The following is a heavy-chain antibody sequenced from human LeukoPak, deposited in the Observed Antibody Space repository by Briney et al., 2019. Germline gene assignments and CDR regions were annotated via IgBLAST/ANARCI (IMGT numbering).Heavy chain of an antibody. V-gene: IGHV4-4*02. Sequence: PSETLSLTCAVSGGSISSSNWWSWVRQPPGKGLEWIGEIYHSGSTNYNPSLKSRVTISVDKSKNQFSLKLSSVTAADTAVYYCARDHRFVGLCSGGSCYSFWPHWYFDLWGRGTLVTVSS. CDR3: ARDHRFVGLCSGGSCYSFWPHWYFDL. CDR2: IYHSGST. J-gene: IGHJ2*01. CDR1: GGSISSSNW. D-gene: IGHD2-15*01.